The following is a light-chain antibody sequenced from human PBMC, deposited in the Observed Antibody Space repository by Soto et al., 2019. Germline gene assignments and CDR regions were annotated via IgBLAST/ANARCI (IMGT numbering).Light chain of an antibody. J-gene: IGKJ2*01. CDR3: QQQYTTLFT. Sequence: DIVMTQSPDYLPVSLGERATISCKSSQSVLSSSNNKNYLAWYQHKSGLPPKLLIYWASTRESGVPDRFSGSGSVTDFTLTISSMQAEDVAVYFCQQQYTTLFTFGKGNKLEIK. CDR1: QSVLSSSNNKNY. V-gene: IGKV4-1*01. CDR2: WAS.